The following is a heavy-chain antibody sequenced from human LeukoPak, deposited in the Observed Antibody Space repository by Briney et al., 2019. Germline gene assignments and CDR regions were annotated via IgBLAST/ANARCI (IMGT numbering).Heavy chain of an antibody. D-gene: IGHD1-1*01. V-gene: IGHV1-18*01. CDR3: ARRWAGTTSAGAFDI. J-gene: IGHJ3*02. Sequence: ASVKVSCKASGYTFTSYGISWVLQAPGQGLEWMGWISACNGNTNYAQKLQGRVTMTTDTSTSTAYMELRSLRSDDTAVYYCARRWAGTTSAGAFDIWGQGTMVTVSS. CDR1: GYTFTSYG. CDR2: ISACNGNT.